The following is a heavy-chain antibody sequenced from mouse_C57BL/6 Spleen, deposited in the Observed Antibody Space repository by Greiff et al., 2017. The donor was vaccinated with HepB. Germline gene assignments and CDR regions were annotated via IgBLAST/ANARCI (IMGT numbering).Heavy chain of an antibody. V-gene: IGHV1-18*01. CDR2: INPNNGGT. Sequence: VQLQQSGPELVKPGASVKIPCKASGYTFTDYNMDWVKQSHGKSLEWIGDINPNNGGTIYNQKFKGKATLTVDKSSSTAYMELRSLTSEDTAVYYCARVRSVSIYYYYPYYAMDYWGQGTSVTVSS. J-gene: IGHJ4*01. CDR3: ARVRSVSIYYYYPYYAMDY. CDR1: GYTFTDYN. D-gene: IGHD2-4*01.